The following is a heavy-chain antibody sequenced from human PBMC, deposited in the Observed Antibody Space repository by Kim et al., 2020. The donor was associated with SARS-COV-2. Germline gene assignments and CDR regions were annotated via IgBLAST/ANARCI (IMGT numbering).Heavy chain of an antibody. J-gene: IGHJ6*02. CDR2: INPNSGGT. V-gene: IGHV1-2*06. CDR1: GYTFTGYY. CDR3: ARGYCSSTSCYKGPGSPVHYYYYYGMDV. Sequence: ASVKVSCKASGYTFTGYYMHWVRQAPGQGLEWMGRINPNSGGTNYAQKFQGRVTMTRDTSISTAYMELSRLRSDDTAVYYCARGYCSSTSCYKGPGSPVHYYYYYGMDVWGQGTTVTVSS. D-gene: IGHD2-2*02.